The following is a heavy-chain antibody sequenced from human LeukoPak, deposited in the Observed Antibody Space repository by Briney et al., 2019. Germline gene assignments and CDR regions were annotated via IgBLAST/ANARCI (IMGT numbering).Heavy chain of an antibody. J-gene: IGHJ4*02. D-gene: IGHD2-15*01. V-gene: IGHV3-11*01. CDR2: ISGSGSSI. CDR1: GFTFSDYY. CDR3: AKEGQGLPRDY. Sequence: PGGSLRLSCAASGFTFSDYYMSWIRQAPGKGLEWVSYISGSGSSIYYADSVKGRFTISRDNAKNSLSLQMNSLRAEDTAVYYCAKEGQGLPRDYWGQGTLVTVSS.